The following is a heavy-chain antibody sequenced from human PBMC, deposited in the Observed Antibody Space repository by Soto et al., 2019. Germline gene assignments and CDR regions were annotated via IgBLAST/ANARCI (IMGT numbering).Heavy chain of an antibody. CDR2: DYSDSA. D-gene: IGHD6-19*01. CDR1: GASVSSHH. V-gene: IGHV4-59*08. Sequence: QVQLQESGPGVVKPSETLSLTCTVSGASVSSHHWTWIRQPPGKGLEWIGDYSDSASYSPSLKSRVTISADTSKNQCSLNLSSVPAADTAVYYCAAYRRGEGGRGYWGQGTLVTVSS. J-gene: IGHJ4*02. CDR3: AAYRRGEGGRGY.